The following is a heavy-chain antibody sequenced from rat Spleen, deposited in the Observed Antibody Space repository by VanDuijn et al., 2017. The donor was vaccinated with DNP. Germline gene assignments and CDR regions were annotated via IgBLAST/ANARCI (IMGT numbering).Heavy chain of an antibody. Sequence: EVQLVESGGGLVQPGRSLKLSCAASGFTFSDYYMAWVRQAPTKGLEWVASISSVGGTTYYRDSVKGRFTISRDNGRSTLYLQMDNLRSEETATYFCVRHFFPGMKDGFAYWGQGTLVTVSS. CDR3: VRHFFPGMKDGFAY. J-gene: IGHJ3*01. V-gene: IGHV5S11*01. CDR1: GFTFSDYY. CDR2: ISSVGGTT. D-gene: IGHD1-4*01.